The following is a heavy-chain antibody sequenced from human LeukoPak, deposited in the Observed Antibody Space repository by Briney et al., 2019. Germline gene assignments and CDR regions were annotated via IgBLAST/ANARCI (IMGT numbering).Heavy chain of an antibody. CDR3: ARGSRSYGLGY. J-gene: IGHJ4*02. V-gene: IGHV4-61*02. D-gene: IGHD1-26*01. CDR1: GGSISSGSYY. CDR2: IYTSGST. Sequence: SQTLSLTCTVSGGSISSGSYYWSWIRQPAGKGLEWIGRIYTSGSTNYNPSLKSRVTISVDTSKNQFSLKLSSVTAADTAVYYCARGSRSYGLGYWGQGTLVTVSS.